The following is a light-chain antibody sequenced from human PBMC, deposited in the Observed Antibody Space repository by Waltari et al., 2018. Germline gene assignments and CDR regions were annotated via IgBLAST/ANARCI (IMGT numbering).Light chain of an antibody. J-gene: IGKJ3*01. CDR1: QGISNW. V-gene: IGKV1-12*01. CDR3: QQANSFPIT. Sequence: TWRGSQGISNWLAWYQQKPGKAPNLLIYATSSLQTGVPSRFSGSGSGTEFTLTISSLQPEDFATYYCQQANSFPITFGPGTKVDFK. CDR2: ATS.